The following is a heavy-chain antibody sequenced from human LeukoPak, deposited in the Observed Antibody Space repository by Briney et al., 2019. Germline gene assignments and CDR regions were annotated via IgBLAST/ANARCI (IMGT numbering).Heavy chain of an antibody. CDR1: GGSISSSNW. D-gene: IGHD3-3*01. Sequence: SGTLSLTCAVSGGSISSSNWWSWVRQPPGKGLEWIGEIYHSGSTNYNPSLKSRITISVDTSKNQFSLKLSSVTAADTAVYYCARGFFWCGYSHYYYYYMDVWGKGTTVTVSS. J-gene: IGHJ6*03. CDR2: IYHSGST. CDR3: ARGFFWCGYSHYYYYYMDV. V-gene: IGHV4-4*02.